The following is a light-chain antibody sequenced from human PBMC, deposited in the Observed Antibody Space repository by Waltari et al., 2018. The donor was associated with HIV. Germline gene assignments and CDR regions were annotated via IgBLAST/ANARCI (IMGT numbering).Light chain of an antibody. Sequence: QSALTQPRSVSGSPGQSVFISCTGTSGAVGAYDYVSWYQHHPGKAPKLFIYDVNRRPSGVPDRFSASKSGNTASLTISGLQAEDEADYYCCSYAGNYTLVFGGGTKVTVL. J-gene: IGLJ3*02. V-gene: IGLV2-11*01. CDR1: SGAVGAYDY. CDR2: DVN. CDR3: CSYAGNYTLV.